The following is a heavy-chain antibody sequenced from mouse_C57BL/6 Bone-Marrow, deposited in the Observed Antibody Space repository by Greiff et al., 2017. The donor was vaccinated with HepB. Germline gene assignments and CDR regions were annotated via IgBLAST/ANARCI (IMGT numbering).Heavy chain of an antibody. V-gene: IGHV2-6*01. CDR3: ASSRQLRPFAY. CDR1: GFSLTSYG. J-gene: IGHJ3*01. D-gene: IGHD3-2*02. CDR2: IWGVGST. Sequence: QVQLQQSGPGLVAPSQRLSITCTVSGFSLTSYGVDWVRQSPGKGLEWLGVIWGVGSTNYNSALKSRLSISKDNSKSQVFLKMNSLQTDDTAMYYCASSRQLRPFAYWGQGTLVTVSA.